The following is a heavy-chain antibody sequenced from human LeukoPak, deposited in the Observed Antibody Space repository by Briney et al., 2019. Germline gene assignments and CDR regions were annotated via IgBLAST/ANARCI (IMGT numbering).Heavy chain of an antibody. J-gene: IGHJ6*03. CDR2: IYYSGST. CDR3: ARESDSSGYYYGLRYYYYMDV. V-gene: IGHV4-39*07. CDR1: GGSISSSSYY. Sequence: SETLSLTCTVSGGSISSSSYYWGWIRQPPGKGLEWIGSIYYSGSTYYNPSLKSRVTISVDTSKNQFSLKLSSVTAEDTAVYYCARESDSSGYYYGLRYYYYMDVWGKGTTVTVSS. D-gene: IGHD3-22*01.